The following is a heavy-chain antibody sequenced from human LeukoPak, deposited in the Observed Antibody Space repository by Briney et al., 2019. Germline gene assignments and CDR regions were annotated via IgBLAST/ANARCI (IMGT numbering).Heavy chain of an antibody. CDR2: LSGRGSSS. CDR1: GFTFSNYA. V-gene: IGHV3-23*01. J-gene: IGHJ3*02. CDR3: ARGALGLSGRIVDAFDI. Sequence: PGGSLRLSCAASGFTFSNYALSWVRQAPGRGLEWVSTLSGRGSSSYYADSVKGRFTISRDNAKNSLYLQMNSLRAEDAAVYYCARGALGLSGRIVDAFDIWGQGTRVTVSS. D-gene: IGHD2-15*01.